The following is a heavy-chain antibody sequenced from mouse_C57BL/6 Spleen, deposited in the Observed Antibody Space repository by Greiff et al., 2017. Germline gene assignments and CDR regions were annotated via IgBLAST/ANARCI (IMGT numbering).Heavy chain of an antibody. CDR2: INPNNGGT. CDR3: ARDGEYYFDY. Sequence: EVQLKESGPELVKPGASVKMSCKASGYTFTDYNMHWVKQSHGKSLEWIGYINPNNGGTSYNQKFKGKATLTVNKSSSTAYMELRSLTSEDSAVYYCARDGEYYFDYWGQGTTLTVSS. J-gene: IGHJ2*01. CDR1: GYTFTDYN. V-gene: IGHV1-22*01.